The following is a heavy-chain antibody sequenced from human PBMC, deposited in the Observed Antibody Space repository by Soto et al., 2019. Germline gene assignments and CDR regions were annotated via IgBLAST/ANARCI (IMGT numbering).Heavy chain of an antibody. D-gene: IGHD6-19*01. CDR1: GYSFTSYW. CDR2: IYPGDSDT. CDR3: ARLSPGYSSGWYSTEGTFDY. J-gene: IGHJ4*02. V-gene: IGHV5-51*01. Sequence: GESLQISCKGSGYSFTSYWIGWVRQMPGKGLEWMGIIYPGDSDTRYSPSFQGQVTISADKSISTAYLQWSSLKASDTAMYYCARLSPGYSSGWYSTEGTFDYWGQGTLVTVSS.